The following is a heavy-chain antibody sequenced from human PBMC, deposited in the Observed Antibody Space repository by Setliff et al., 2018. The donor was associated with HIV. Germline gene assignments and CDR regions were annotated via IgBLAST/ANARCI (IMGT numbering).Heavy chain of an antibody. CDR3: ARGQMWDHWYFDL. D-gene: IGHD1-26*01. V-gene: IGHV3-20*04. Sequence: PGGSLRLSCAASGFTFDDYAMHWVRQAPGRGLEWVSSINAKGGGTGYADLVRGRFTISRDNAKQSLYLEMNFVRDDDTAFYYCARGQMWDHWYFDLWGRGTLVTVSS. CDR2: INAKGGGT. J-gene: IGHJ2*01. CDR1: GFTFDDYA.